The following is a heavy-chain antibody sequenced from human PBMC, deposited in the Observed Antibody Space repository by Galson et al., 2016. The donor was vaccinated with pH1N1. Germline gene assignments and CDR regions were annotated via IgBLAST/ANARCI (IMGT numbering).Heavy chain of an antibody. J-gene: IGHJ4*02. CDR2: IDPNSGTT. D-gene: IGHD1-26*01. CDR3: ARSLRKLAFDD. Sequence: SCKASGYNFNVYYMHWVRQAPGQGLKWLGWIDPNSGTTYYAQKFHGKVTMTRDTSISTAYMELSRLTSDDTALYYCARSLRKLAFDDWGQGTPVSVSS. V-gene: IGHV1-2*02. CDR1: GYNFNVYY.